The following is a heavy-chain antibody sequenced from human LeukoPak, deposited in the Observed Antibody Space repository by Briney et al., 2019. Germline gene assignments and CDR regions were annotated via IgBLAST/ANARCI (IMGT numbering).Heavy chain of an antibody. CDR2: IRSKANSYAT. D-gene: IGHD3-22*01. J-gene: IGHJ6*03. CDR1: GFTFSGSA. CDR3: TSRARIYYDSSGYSVAYYYYYYMDV. Sequence: GGSLRLSCVASGFTFSGSAMHWVRQASGKGLEWVGRIRSKANSYATAYAASVKGRFTISRDDSKNTAYLQMNSLKTEDTAVYYCTSRARIYYDSSGYSVAYYYYYYMDVWGKGTTVTVSS. V-gene: IGHV3-73*01.